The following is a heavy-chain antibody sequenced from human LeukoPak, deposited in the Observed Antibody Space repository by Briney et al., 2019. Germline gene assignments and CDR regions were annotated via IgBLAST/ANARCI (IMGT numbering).Heavy chain of an antibody. D-gene: IGHD1-26*01. Sequence: GGSLRLSCAASGFTFSSYSMNWVCQAPGKGLEWVSSISSSSSYIYYADSVKGRFTISRDNAKNSLYLQMNSLRAEDTAVYYCAREWELPPNFDYWGQGTLVTVSS. CDR2: ISSSSSYI. J-gene: IGHJ4*02. V-gene: IGHV3-21*01. CDR1: GFTFSSYS. CDR3: AREWELPPNFDY.